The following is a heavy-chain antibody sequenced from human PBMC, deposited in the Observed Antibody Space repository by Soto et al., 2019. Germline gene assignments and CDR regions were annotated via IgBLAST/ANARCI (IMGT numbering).Heavy chain of an antibody. Sequence: QVQLVQSGAEVKKPGSSVKASCKASGGTSSSFAISWVRQAPGQGLEGMGGIILIYGTANYAQKFQGRVTITADQSTTTAYMELSSLRSEDTAVYYCARGYFYDSSASDAFDIWGQGTMVTVSS. CDR1: GGTSSSFA. D-gene: IGHD3-22*01. CDR3: ARGYFYDSSASDAFDI. J-gene: IGHJ3*02. V-gene: IGHV1-69*01. CDR2: IILIYGTA.